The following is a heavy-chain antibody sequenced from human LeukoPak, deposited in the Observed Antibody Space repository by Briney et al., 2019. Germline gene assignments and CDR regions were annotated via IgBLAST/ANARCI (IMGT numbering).Heavy chain of an antibody. CDR2: VDPGDSYT. Sequence: HGEPLQISCQGSGYIFSSYWISWVRQLPGKGVEWMGRVDPGDSYTNYSPSFQGHVTISVDKSISTAYLQWSSLKASDTAMYYCARDYGSGSTIDYWGQGTLVTVSS. D-gene: IGHD3-10*01. CDR3: ARDYGSGSTIDY. V-gene: IGHV5-10-1*01. J-gene: IGHJ4*02. CDR1: GYIFSSYW.